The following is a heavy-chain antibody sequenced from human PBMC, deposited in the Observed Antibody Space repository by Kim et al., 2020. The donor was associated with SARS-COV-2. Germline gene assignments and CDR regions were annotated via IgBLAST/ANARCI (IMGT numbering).Heavy chain of an antibody. Sequence: SETLSLTCTVSGGSISSGGYYWSWIRQHPGKGLEWIGYIYYSGSTYYNPSLKSRVTISVDTSKNQFSLKLSSVTAADTAVYYCATSRENDYGGNSELAFDIWGQGTMVTVSS. V-gene: IGHV4-31*03. CDR3: ATSRENDYGGNSELAFDI. CDR1: GGSISSGGYY. CDR2: IYYSGST. D-gene: IGHD4-17*01. J-gene: IGHJ3*02.